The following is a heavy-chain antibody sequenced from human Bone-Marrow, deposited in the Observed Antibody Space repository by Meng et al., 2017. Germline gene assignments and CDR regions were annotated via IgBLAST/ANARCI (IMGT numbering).Heavy chain of an antibody. Sequence: VHVVQAGAEVEAPGASVKFSCKPSGGTFSSCAISWVRQAPGQGLEWMGGIIPIFGTASYAKKFQGRVTITTDESTSTAYMELSSLSSEDTAVYDCARAFRGLSSVCHWFDPWGQGTLVTVSS. CDR1: GGTFSSCA. CDR2: IIPIFGTA. D-gene: IGHD6-19*01. J-gene: IGHJ5*02. CDR3: ARAFRGLSSVCHWFDP. V-gene: IGHV1-69*05.